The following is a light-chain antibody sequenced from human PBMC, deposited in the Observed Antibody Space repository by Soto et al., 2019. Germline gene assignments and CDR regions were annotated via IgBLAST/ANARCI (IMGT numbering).Light chain of an antibody. J-gene: IGKJ2*03. V-gene: IGKV3-20*01. Sequence: EIVLTQSPGTLSLSLGERATLSCRASQSVTSNYFAWYQQKPGQAPRLLIYATSNRATGIPDRFSGSGSRTDFTLTISRLEPEDFAVYYCQQYGNSPRYSFGQGTKVEIK. CDR2: ATS. CDR3: QQYGNSPRYS. CDR1: QSVTSNY.